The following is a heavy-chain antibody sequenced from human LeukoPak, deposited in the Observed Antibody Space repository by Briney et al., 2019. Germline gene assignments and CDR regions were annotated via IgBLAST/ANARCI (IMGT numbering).Heavy chain of an antibody. CDR2: INHSGST. CDR1: GGSFSGYY. Sequence: PSETLSLTCAVYGGSFSGYYWSWLRQPPGKGLEWFGEINHSGSTNYNPSLKSRVTISVDTSKHQFSLKLSSVTAADTAVYYCARSPLYYYDSSGYYSTGYYYYMDVWGKGTTVTVSS. CDR3: ARSPLYYYDSSGYYSTGYYYYMDV. V-gene: IGHV4-34*01. J-gene: IGHJ6*03. D-gene: IGHD3-22*01.